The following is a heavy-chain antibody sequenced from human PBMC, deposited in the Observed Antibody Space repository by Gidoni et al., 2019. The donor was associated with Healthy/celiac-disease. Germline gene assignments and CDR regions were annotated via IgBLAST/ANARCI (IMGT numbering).Heavy chain of an antibody. V-gene: IGHV1-69*04. D-gene: IGHD2-15*01. CDR2: IIPILGIA. CDR3: AGPPGYCSGGSCYPRNGKYYYYYYMDV. CDR1: GGTFSRYA. J-gene: IGHJ6*03. Sequence: QVQLAQSGAEVKKPGSSVKVSCKASGGTFSRYAITWVRQAPGQGAEWMGRIIPILGIANYAQKFQGRVTITADKSTSTAYMELSSLRSEDTAVYYCAGPPGYCSGGSCYPRNGKYYYYYYMDVWGKGTTVTVSS.